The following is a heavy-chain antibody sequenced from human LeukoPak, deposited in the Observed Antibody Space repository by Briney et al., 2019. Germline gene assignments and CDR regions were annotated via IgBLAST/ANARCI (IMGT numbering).Heavy chain of an antibody. Sequence: GGSLRLSCAASGFTFDDYGMSWVRQAPGKGREWASGINWNGGSTGYADSVKGRFTISRDNAKNSLYLQMNSLRAEDTALYYCARATGYNWNYVPFDYWGQGTLVTVSS. J-gene: IGHJ4*02. D-gene: IGHD1-7*01. CDR2: INWNGGST. V-gene: IGHV3-20*04. CDR1: GFTFDDYG. CDR3: ARATGYNWNYVPFDY.